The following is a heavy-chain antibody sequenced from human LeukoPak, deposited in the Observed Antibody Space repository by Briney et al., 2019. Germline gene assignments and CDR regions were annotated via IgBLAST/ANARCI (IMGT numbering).Heavy chain of an antibody. Sequence: SQTLSLTCTVSGGSISSGSYYWSWIRQPAGKGLEWIGRIYTSGSTNYNPSLKSRVTISVDTSKNRFSLKLSSVTAAETAVYYCARVLIAAAGSYYYYMDVWGKGTTVTVSS. CDR1: GGSISSGSYY. J-gene: IGHJ6*03. CDR3: ARVLIAAAGSYYYYMDV. D-gene: IGHD6-13*01. CDR2: IYTSGST. V-gene: IGHV4-61*02.